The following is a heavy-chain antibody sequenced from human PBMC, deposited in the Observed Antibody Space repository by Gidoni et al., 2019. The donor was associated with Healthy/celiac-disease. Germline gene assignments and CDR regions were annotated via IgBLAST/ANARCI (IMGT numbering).Heavy chain of an antibody. CDR2: IRSKAYGGTT. D-gene: IGHD4-17*01. J-gene: IGHJ4*02. Sequence: EVQLVESGGGLVQPGRSLRLPCTASGFTFGDYAMSWVRQAPGKGLEWVGFIRSKAYGGTTEYAASVKGRFTISRDDSKSIAYLQMNSLKTEDTAVYYCTRYNYGDYDNYWGQGTLVTVSS. CDR3: TRYNYGDYDNY. V-gene: IGHV3-49*04. CDR1: GFTFGDYA.